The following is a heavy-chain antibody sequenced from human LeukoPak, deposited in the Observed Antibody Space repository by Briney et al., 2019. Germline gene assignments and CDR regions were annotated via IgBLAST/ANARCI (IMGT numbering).Heavy chain of an antibody. V-gene: IGHV4-39*01. CDR1: GGSISSSSYY. J-gene: IGHJ3*02. CDR3: ARRTERLRDAFDI. D-gene: IGHD6-19*01. CDR2: IYYSGST. Sequence: SETLSLTCTVSGGSISSSSYYWGWIRQPPGKGLEWIGSIYYSGSTYYNPSLKSRVTISVDTSKNQFSLKLNSVTAADTAVYYCARRTERLRDAFDIWGQGTMVTVSS.